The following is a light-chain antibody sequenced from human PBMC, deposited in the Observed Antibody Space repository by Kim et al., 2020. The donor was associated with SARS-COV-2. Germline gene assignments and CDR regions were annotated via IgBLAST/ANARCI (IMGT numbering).Light chain of an antibody. CDR3: QKYNSAPWT. Sequence: DIQMTQSPSSLSASVGDRVTITCRASQGISNYLAWYQQKPGKVPKLLIYSASTLQSGVPSRFSGSGSGTDYTLTISSLQPEDVGTYYCQKYNSAPWTFGQGTKVDIK. CDR1: QGISNY. CDR2: SAS. V-gene: IGKV1-27*01. J-gene: IGKJ1*01.